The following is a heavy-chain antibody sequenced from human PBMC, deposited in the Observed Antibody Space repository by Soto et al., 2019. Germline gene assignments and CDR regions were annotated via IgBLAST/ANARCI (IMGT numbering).Heavy chain of an antibody. J-gene: IGHJ6*03. Sequence: SETLSLTCTVSGGSISSYYWSWIRQPPGKGLEWIGYIYYSGSTNYNPSLKSRVTISVDTSKNQFSLKLSSVTAADTAVYYCARHRDYDFWSGYGVGHYYYMDVWGKGTTVTVSS. CDR1: GGSISSYY. CDR3: ARHRDYDFWSGYGVGHYYYMDV. V-gene: IGHV4-59*08. CDR2: IYYSGST. D-gene: IGHD3-3*01.